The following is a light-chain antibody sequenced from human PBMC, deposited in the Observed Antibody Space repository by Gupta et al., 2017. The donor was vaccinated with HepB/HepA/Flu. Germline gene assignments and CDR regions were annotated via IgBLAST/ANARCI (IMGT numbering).Light chain of an antibody. Sequence: AIRMTQSPSSFSASTGDRVTITCRASQGISSYLAWYQQKPGKAPKLLIYAASTLQSGVPSRFSGSRSGTDFTLTISCLQSEDFATYYCQQYYSYPMCSFGQGTKLEIK. CDR3: QQYYSYPMCS. V-gene: IGKV1-8*01. J-gene: IGKJ2*04. CDR1: QGISSY. CDR2: AAS.